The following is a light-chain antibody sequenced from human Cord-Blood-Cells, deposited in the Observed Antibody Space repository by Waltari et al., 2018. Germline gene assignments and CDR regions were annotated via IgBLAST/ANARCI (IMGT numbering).Light chain of an antibody. Sequence: AIQLTQSPSSLSASVGDRVTITCRASQGISSALAWYQQKPGKAPKLLIYDASSLESGVPSRFRGSGSVTHFPLTISTLQPEDFATYSCPQFNSHQSTSGQGTKLALK. CDR3: PQFNSHQST. CDR2: DAS. V-gene: IGKV1-13*02. J-gene: IGKJ2*01. CDR1: QGISSA.